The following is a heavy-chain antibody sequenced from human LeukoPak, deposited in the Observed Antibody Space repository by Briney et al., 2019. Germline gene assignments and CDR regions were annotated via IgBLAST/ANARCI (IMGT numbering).Heavy chain of an antibody. CDR3: ARMESAGIKICVLDC. CDR2: IYYSGST. CDR1: GGSFSGYY. Sequence: SETLSLTCAVYGGSFSGYYWSWIRQHPGTGLEWIGYIYYSGSTYYNPSLKSRVTISVDTSKNQFSLKLNSVTAADTAVYYCARMESAGIKICVLDCWGQGTLVTVSS. J-gene: IGHJ4*02. V-gene: IGHV4-31*11. D-gene: IGHD6-13*01.